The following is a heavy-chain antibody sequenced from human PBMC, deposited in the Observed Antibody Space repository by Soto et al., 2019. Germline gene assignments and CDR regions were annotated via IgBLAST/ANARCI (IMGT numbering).Heavy chain of an antibody. Sequence: QVQLVQSGAEVKKPGASVKVSCKASGYTFTGYSIHWVRQTPGQGLEWMGWIDPKNGDTNTAQKFQGRVTMTRDTSITTAYMELTSLRSDDTAIYYCAREWHPTMVPRADYWGQGSLVTVSS. J-gene: IGHJ4*02. CDR2: IDPKNGDT. CDR3: AREWHPTMVPRADY. V-gene: IGHV1-2*02. D-gene: IGHD3-10*01. CDR1: GYTFTGYS.